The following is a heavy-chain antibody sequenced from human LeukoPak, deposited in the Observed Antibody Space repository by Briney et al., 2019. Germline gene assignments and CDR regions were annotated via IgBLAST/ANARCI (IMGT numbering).Heavy chain of an antibody. J-gene: IGHJ4*02. Sequence: KAGGSLRLSCAASGFTFSDYYMSWIRQAPGKGLEWVSYISRGGSTIYYADSVKGRFTISRDNAKNSLYLQMNSLRAEDTAVYYCARDHIAVTGRVWDYWGQGTLVTVSS. V-gene: IGHV3-11*01. D-gene: IGHD6-13*01. CDR2: ISRGGSTI. CDR3: ARDHIAVTGRVWDY. CDR1: GFTFSDYY.